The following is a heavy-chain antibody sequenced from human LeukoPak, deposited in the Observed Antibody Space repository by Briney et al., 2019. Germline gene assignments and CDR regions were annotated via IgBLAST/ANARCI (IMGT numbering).Heavy chain of an antibody. CDR2: ISWNSGSI. V-gene: IGHV3-9*01. CDR3: AKGDNYYDALDY. J-gene: IGHJ4*02. CDR1: GFTFDGYA. D-gene: IGHD3-22*01. Sequence: GGSLRLSCAASGFTFDGYAMHWVRQAPGKGLEWVSGISWNSGSIGYADSVKGRFTISRDNAKNSLYLQMNSLRAEDTALYYCAKGDNYYDALDYWGQGTLVTVSS.